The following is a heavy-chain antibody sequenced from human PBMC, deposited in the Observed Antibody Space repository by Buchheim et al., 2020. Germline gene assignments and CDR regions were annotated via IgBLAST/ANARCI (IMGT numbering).Heavy chain of an antibody. CDR3: ARDGDYYDSSGYLYFDY. V-gene: IGHV3-66*01. J-gene: IGHJ4*02. CDR1: GFTVSSNY. Sequence: EVQLVESGGGLVQPGGSLRLSCAASGFTVSSNYMSWVRQAPGKGLEWVSVIYSGGSTCYADSVKGRFTISRDNSKNTLYLQMNSLRAEDTAVYYCARDGDYYDSSGYLYFDYWGQGTL. D-gene: IGHD3-22*01. CDR2: IYSGGST.